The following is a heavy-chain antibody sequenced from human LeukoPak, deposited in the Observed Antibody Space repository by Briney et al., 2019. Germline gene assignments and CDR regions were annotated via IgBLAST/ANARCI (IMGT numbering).Heavy chain of an antibody. D-gene: IGHD6-19*01. Sequence: GGSLRLSCAASGFIVSSNYMSWVRQAPGKGLEWVSVIYSGGSTHYADSVKGRFTISRDNSRNTLYLQMNSLRAEDTSVYYCARGRNSGWYEFVGQFDYWGQGTLVTVSS. V-gene: IGHV3-66*01. CDR2: IYSGGST. J-gene: IGHJ4*02. CDR3: ARGRNSGWYEFVGQFDY. CDR1: GFIVSSNY.